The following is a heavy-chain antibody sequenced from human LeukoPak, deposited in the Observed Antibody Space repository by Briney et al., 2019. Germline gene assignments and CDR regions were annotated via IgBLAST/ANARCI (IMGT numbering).Heavy chain of an antibody. CDR3: AKESANWGYNWFDP. Sequence: PGGSLRLSCAASGFTFSSYAMSWVRQAPGKGLEWVSAISAGGGSTYYGDSVKGRFTISRDNSKNTPYLQMNSLRAEDTAIYYCAKESANWGYNWFDPWGRGTLVTVSA. CDR1: GFTFSSYA. V-gene: IGHV3-23*01. CDR2: ISAGGGST. J-gene: IGHJ5*02. D-gene: IGHD7-27*01.